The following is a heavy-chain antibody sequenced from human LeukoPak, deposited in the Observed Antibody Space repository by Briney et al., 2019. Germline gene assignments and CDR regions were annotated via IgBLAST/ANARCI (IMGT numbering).Heavy chain of an antibody. Sequence: GGSLRLSCAASGFTFDDYAMHWVRQAPGKGLEWVSGISWNSGSIGYADSVKGRFTISRDNAKNSLYLQMNSLRAEDTALYYCAKMGSYSSSWDFDYWAREPWSPSPQ. CDR1: GFTFDDYA. V-gene: IGHV3-9*01. CDR3: AKMGSYSSSWDFDY. CDR2: ISWNSGSI. D-gene: IGHD6-13*01. J-gene: IGHJ4*02.